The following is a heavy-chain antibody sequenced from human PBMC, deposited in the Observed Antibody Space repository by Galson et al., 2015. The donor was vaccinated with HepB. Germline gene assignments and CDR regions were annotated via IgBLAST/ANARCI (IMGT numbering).Heavy chain of an antibody. CDR2: IKQDGSEK. D-gene: IGHD3-3*01. J-gene: IGHJ6*02. Sequence: SLRLSCAASGFTFSSYWMSWVRQAPGKGLEWVANIKQDGSEKYYVDSVKGRFTISRDNAKNSLYLQMNSLRAEDTAVYYCARDLCSVRPTYYDFWSGYYRDYYYGMDVWGQGTTVTVSS. V-gene: IGHV3-7*01. CDR1: GFTFSSYW. CDR3: ARDLCSVRPTYYDFWSGYYRDYYYGMDV.